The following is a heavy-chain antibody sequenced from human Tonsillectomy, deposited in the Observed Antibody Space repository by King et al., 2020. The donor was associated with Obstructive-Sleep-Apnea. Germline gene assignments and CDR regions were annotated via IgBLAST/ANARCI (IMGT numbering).Heavy chain of an antibody. J-gene: IGHJ4*02. D-gene: IGHD3-3*01. CDR1: GFTFSSYA. Sequence: QVQLVESGGGVVQPGRSLRLSCAASGFTFSSYAMHWVRQAPGKGLEWVAVISYDGINKYYADSVQGRFTISRDNSKNTLYLQMNSLRAEDTAVYYCARITPYYDFWSGYCDYWGQGTLDTVSS. CDR3: ARITPYYDFWSGYCDY. CDR2: ISYDGINK. V-gene: IGHV3-30*04.